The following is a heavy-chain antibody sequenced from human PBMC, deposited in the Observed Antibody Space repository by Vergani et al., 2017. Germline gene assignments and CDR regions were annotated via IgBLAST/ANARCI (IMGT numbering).Heavy chain of an antibody. J-gene: IGHJ6*03. CDR1: GYTFTRYY. Sequence: QVQLVQSGAEVKKPGASVKVSCKASGYTFTRYYMHWVRQAPGQGLEWMGIINPSGGSTSYAQKFQGRVTMTRDTSTTTVYMELSSLRSEDTAVYYCARDRPDDYSNYGLYYYMDVWGKGTTVTVSS. CDR2: INPSGGST. D-gene: IGHD4-11*01. V-gene: IGHV1-46*01. CDR3: ARDRPDDYSNYGLYYYMDV.